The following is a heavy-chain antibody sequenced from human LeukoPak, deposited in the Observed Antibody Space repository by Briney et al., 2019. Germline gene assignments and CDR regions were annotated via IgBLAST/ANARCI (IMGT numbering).Heavy chain of an antibody. J-gene: IGHJ4*02. D-gene: IGHD4-17*01. CDR3: AIDMDGDIFEGGFDY. CDR1: GGTFSSYA. Sequence: SVKVSCKASGGTFSSYAISWVRQAPGQGLEWMGGIIPIFGTANYAQKFQGRVTITTDESTSTAYMELSSLRSEDTAVYYCAIDMDGDIFEGGFDYWGQGTLVTVSS. CDR2: IIPIFGTA. V-gene: IGHV1-69*05.